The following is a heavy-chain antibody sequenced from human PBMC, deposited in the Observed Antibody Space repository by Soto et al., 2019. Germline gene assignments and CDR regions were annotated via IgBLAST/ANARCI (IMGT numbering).Heavy chain of an antibody. J-gene: IGHJ6*02. Sequence: SLRLSCAASGFTFSNAWMNWVRQAPGKGLEWVGRIKSKTDGGTTDYAAPVKGRFTISRDDSKNTLYLQMNSLKTEDTAVYYCTTDILSGLYYYYGMDVWGQGTTVTISS. CDR1: GFTFSNAW. CDR2: IKSKTDGGTT. V-gene: IGHV3-15*07. CDR3: TTDILSGLYYYYGMDV. D-gene: IGHD6-19*01.